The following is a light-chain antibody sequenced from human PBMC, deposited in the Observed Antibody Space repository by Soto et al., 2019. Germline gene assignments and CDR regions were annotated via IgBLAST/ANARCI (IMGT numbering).Light chain of an antibody. V-gene: IGLV2-14*01. CDR2: DVT. J-gene: IGLJ2*01. CDR3: SSYTTFSTLV. CDR1: SSDIGAYDS. Sequence: QSALTQPASESGSPGQSITIPCTGTSSDIGAYDSVSWYQQYPGKAPKLIIYDVTNRPSGVSDRLSGSKSGNTASLTISGLQAEDEADYYCSSYTTFSTLVLGGGTKLTLL.